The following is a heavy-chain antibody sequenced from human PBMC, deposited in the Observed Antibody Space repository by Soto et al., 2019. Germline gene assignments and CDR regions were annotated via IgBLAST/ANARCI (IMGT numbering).Heavy chain of an antibody. CDR2: IIPIFGTA. D-gene: IGHD3-16*01. V-gene: IGHV1-69*01. CDR1: GGTFRSCA. CDR3: VSEIGAVFRN. J-gene: IGHJ4*02. Sequence: GAPAELSSKACGGTFRSCASSWVRQAPGQGLEWMGGIIPIFGTANYAQKFQGRVTITADESTSTAYMELSSLRSEDTAVYYCVSEIGAVFRNLGKGTLVTVSS.